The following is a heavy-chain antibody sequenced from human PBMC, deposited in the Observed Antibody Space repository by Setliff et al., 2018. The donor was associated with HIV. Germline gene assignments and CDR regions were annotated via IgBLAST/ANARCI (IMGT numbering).Heavy chain of an antibody. Sequence: GESLKISCEGSGYTFSSYWIAWVRQVPERGLEWMGIIFPRDSDSRYSPSFQGQVTISADKSINIAYLQWGSLKASDTAMYYCARSNNGYLDPLDIWGQGTMVTVSS. J-gene: IGHJ3*02. CDR3: ARSNNGYLDPLDI. D-gene: IGHD2-8*01. CDR2: IFPRDSDS. V-gene: IGHV5-51*01. CDR1: GYTFSSYW.